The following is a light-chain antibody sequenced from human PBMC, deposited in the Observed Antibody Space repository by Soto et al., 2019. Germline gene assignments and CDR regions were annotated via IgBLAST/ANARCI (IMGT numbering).Light chain of an antibody. CDR3: HVWDSDRDHPV. CDR2: YEI. V-gene: IGLV3-21*04. CDR1: NIGSKS. J-gene: IGLJ2*01. Sequence: SYERTQPPSVSVAPGQTASITCGGNNIGSKSVHWYQQKSGQAPVLVIYYEIDRPSGIPERFSGSNFGNTATLTISRVEAGDEANYYCHVWDSDRDHPVFGGGTKLTVL.